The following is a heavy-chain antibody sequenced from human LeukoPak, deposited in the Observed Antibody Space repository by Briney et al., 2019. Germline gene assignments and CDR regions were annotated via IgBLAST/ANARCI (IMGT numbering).Heavy chain of an antibody. D-gene: IGHD3-16*02. J-gene: IGHJ4*02. CDR3: ARDFDDGWGSYRYPSDY. V-gene: IGHV1-46*01. Sequence: ASVKVSCKASGYTFTSYYMHWVRQAPGQGLEWMGIINPSGGSTSYAQKFQGRVTMTRDTSTSTVYMELSSLRSEDTAVYYCARDFDDGWGSYRYPSDYWGQGTLVTVSS. CDR1: GYTFTSYY. CDR2: INPSGGST.